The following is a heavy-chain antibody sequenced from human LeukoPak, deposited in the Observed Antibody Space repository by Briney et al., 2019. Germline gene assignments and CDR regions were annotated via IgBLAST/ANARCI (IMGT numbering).Heavy chain of an antibody. D-gene: IGHD4-11*01. CDR1: GFAFSAFS. Sequence: PGGSLRLSCSASGFAFSAFSVNWLRQAPGKGLEWVSSISSSSSYIYYADSLKGRFTISRDNAKNSLYLQMNSLRPEDTAVYYCARARDYSNYVNYYYYGMDVRGQGTTVTVSS. J-gene: IGHJ6*02. CDR3: ARARDYSNYVNYYYYGMDV. V-gene: IGHV3-21*01. CDR2: ISSSSSYI.